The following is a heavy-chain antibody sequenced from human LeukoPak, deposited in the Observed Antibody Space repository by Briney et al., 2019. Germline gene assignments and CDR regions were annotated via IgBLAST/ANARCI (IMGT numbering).Heavy chain of an antibody. Sequence: GGSLRLSCVASGFTFSSYGMNWVRQAPGKGLEWVSSVSVSSTYIYYADSVKGRFTISRDNAKNSLYLQMNSLRAEDTAVYYCAKDSNSCYFDYWGQGTLATVSS. J-gene: IGHJ4*02. CDR2: VSVSSTYI. D-gene: IGHD4-11*01. CDR1: GFTFSSYG. V-gene: IGHV3-21*01. CDR3: AKDSNSCYFDY.